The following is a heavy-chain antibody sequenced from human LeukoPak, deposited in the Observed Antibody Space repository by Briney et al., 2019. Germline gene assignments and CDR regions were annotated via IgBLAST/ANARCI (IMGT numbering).Heavy chain of an antibody. V-gene: IGHV1-18*04. CDR3: ARAPPGYNNEWDFDY. D-gene: IGHD5-24*01. CDR2: ISAKNGNT. CDR1: GYTFTNYG. Sequence: ASVKVSCKASGYTFTNYGVTWVRQVPGQGLEWMGWISAKNGNTKYEQKVQGRVTMTIDRSTDTAYMELNSLRFDDTAVYYCARAPPGYNNEWDFDYWGQGTLVTAS. J-gene: IGHJ4*02.